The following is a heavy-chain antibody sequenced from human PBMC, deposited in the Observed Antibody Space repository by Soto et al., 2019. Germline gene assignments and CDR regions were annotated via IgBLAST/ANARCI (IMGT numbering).Heavy chain of an antibody. J-gene: IGHJ6*03. V-gene: IGHV3-23*01. Sequence: GGSLRLSCAASGFTFSSYAMSWVRQAPGKGLEWVSAISGSGGSTYYADSVKGRFTISRDNSKNTLYLQMNSLRAEDTAVYYSAKSGGTTYYYYYMDVWGKGTTVTVSS. CDR3: AKSGGTTYYYYYMDV. CDR1: GFTFSSYA. CDR2: ISGSGGST. D-gene: IGHD1-7*01.